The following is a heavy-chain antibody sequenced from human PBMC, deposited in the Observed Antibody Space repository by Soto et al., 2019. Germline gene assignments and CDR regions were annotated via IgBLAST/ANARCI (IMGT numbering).Heavy chain of an antibody. Sequence: SETLSLTCAVSGFSISSSNWWSWVRQPPGKGLEWIGEIYHSGSTNYNPSLKSRVTISVDKSKNQFSLKLSSVTAADTAVYYCARDLDGSYVYYYYGMDVWGQGTTVTVSS. D-gene: IGHD1-26*01. CDR3: ARDLDGSYVYYYYGMDV. CDR1: GFSISSSNW. V-gene: IGHV4-4*02. CDR2: IYHSGST. J-gene: IGHJ6*02.